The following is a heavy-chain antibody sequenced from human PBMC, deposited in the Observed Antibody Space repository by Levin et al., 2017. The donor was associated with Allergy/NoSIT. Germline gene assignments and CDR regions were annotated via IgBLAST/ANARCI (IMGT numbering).Heavy chain of an antibody. J-gene: IGHJ6*02. D-gene: IGHD6-13*01. Sequence: GGSLRLSCAASGFIFDDYAMHWVRQAPGKGLEWVSVINWNSGSIGYADSVKGRFTISRDNAKNSLYLQMNSLRAEDTALYYCAKEYSSSRYVEKRKYNYYYGMDVWGQGTTVTVSS. CDR3: AKEYSSSRYVEKRKYNYYYGMDV. CDR1: GFIFDDYA. CDR2: INWNSGSI. V-gene: IGHV3-9*01.